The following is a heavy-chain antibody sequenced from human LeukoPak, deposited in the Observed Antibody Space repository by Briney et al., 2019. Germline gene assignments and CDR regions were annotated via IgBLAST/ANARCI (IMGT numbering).Heavy chain of an antibody. Sequence: PGGSLRLSCGASGFMFSTHWMSWVRQAPGKGLEWVANINLDGRETYYVDSVKGRFTISRDNAQNSLYLQMNSLRAEDTAVYYCARDGVDAGIYFDYWGQGALVTVSS. V-gene: IGHV3-7*01. CDR3: ARDGVDAGIYFDY. CDR1: GFMFSTHW. J-gene: IGHJ4*02. D-gene: IGHD6-13*01. CDR2: INLDGRET.